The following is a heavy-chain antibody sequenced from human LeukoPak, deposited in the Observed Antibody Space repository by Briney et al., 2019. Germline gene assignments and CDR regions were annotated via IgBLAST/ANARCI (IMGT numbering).Heavy chain of an antibody. CDR2: IYYSGST. V-gene: IGHV4-59*01. D-gene: IGHD6-13*01. CDR1: GGSTSSYY. J-gene: IGHJ5*02. Sequence: SETLSLTCTVSGGSTSSYYWSWIRQPPGKGLEWIGYIYYSGSTNYNPSLKSRVTISVDTSKNQFSLKLSSVTAADTAVYYCARVPNYSSSGSLNIPWGQGTLVTVSS. CDR3: ARVPNYSSSGSLNIP.